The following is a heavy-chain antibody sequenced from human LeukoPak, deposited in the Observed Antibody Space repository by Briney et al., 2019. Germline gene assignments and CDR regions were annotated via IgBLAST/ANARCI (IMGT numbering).Heavy chain of an antibody. CDR3: AKAVGSSGYFSRDAFDI. CDR1: GFTFSSYA. CDR2: ISCGGSST. D-gene: IGHD3-22*01. J-gene: IGHJ3*02. V-gene: IGHV3-23*01. Sequence: GGSLRLSYAPSGFTFSSYAMSWVRQAPGKGLEWVAVISCGGSSTYYADSVRGRFTISRDNSKNTVYLQMNSLRAEDTAIYYCAKAVGSSGYFSRDAFDIWGQGTMVTVSS.